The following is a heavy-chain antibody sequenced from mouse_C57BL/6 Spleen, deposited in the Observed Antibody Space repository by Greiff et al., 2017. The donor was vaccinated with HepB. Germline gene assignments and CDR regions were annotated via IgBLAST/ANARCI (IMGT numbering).Heavy chain of an antibody. J-gene: IGHJ4*01. D-gene: IGHD1-1*01. Sequence: QVQLQQSGPGLVQPSQSLSITCTVSGFSLTSYGVHWVRQSPGKGLEWLGVIWSGGSTDYNAAFISRLSISKDNSKSKVFFKMNSLQADDTAIYYCARGKVVAPYAMDYWGQGTSVTVSS. CDR2: IWSGGST. V-gene: IGHV2-2*01. CDR3: ARGKVVAPYAMDY. CDR1: GFSLTSYG.